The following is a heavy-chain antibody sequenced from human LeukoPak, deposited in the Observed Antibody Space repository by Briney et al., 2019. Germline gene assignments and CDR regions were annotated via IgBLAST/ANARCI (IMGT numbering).Heavy chain of an antibody. CDR2: ISAYNGNT. J-gene: IGHJ3*02. V-gene: IGHV1-18*01. D-gene: IGHD6-13*01. Sequence: ASVRVSCKTSGYTFTNYGISWVRQAPGLGLEWMGWISAYNGNTNYAQKVQGRVTMTTDTSTSTAYMELRSLRFDDTAVYYCARDQSVRLLQTSSTYFKHVFAIWGQGSMVTVSS. CDR3: ARDQSVRLLQTSSTYFKHVFAI. CDR1: GYTFTNYG.